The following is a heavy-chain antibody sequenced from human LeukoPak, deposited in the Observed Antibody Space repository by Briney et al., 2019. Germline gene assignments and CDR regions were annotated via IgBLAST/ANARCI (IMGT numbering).Heavy chain of an antibody. Sequence: PSETLSLTCTVSGGSISTYYWNWVRQPSGKGLEWIGYVYYSGITNYNPSLKSRVTISVDTSKNQFSLKLSSVTAADTAVYYCARATVIRVDYWGQGTLVTVSS. J-gene: IGHJ4*02. CDR2: VYYSGIT. CDR3: ARATVIRVDY. V-gene: IGHV4-59*08. D-gene: IGHD4-11*01. CDR1: GGSISTYY.